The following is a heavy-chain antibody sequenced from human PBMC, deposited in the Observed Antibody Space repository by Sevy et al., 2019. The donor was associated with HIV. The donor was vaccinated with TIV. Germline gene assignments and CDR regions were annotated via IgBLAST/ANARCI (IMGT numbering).Heavy chain of an antibody. V-gene: IGHV3-23*01. CDR3: AKLRYYYDSSGTILLFDY. CDR1: GFTFSSYA. J-gene: IGHJ4*02. D-gene: IGHD3-22*01. CDR2: ISGSGGST. Sequence: GGSLRLSCAASGFTFSSYAMSWVRQAPGKGLEWVSAISGSGGSTYYADSVKGRFTISRDNSKNTLYLQMNSLRAEDTVIYYCAKLRYYYDSSGTILLFDYWGQGTLVTVSS.